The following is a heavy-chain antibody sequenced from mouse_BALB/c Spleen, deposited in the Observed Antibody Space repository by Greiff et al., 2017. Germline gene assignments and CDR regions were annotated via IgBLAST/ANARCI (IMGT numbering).Heavy chain of an antibody. Sequence: DVQLVESGGDLVKPGGSLKLSCAASGFTFSSYGMSWVRQTPDKRLEWVATISSGGSYTYYPDSVKGRFTISRDNAKNTLYLQMSSLKSEDTAMYYCARQDYGSLYYFDYWGQGTTLTVSS. V-gene: IGHV5-6*01. CDR1: GFTFSSYG. CDR2: ISSGGSYT. CDR3: ARQDYGSLYYFDY. D-gene: IGHD1-1*01. J-gene: IGHJ2*01.